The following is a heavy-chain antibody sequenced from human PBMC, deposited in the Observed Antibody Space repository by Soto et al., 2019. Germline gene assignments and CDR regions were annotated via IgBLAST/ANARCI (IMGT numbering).Heavy chain of an antibody. V-gene: IGHV1-2*02. J-gene: IGHJ5*02. CDR1: GYTFTGYF. CDR3: ARGAGTILAPLP. Sequence: QVQLVQSGAEVKKPGASVKVSCKASGYTFTGYFIHWVRQAPGQGLEWVGYINPNSGATKYAPRFQGMVTMTSDTSIRTAYMDLSNLRSDDTAVYYCARGAGTILAPLPWGPGTLVTVSS. CDR2: INPNSGAT. D-gene: IGHD3-3*01.